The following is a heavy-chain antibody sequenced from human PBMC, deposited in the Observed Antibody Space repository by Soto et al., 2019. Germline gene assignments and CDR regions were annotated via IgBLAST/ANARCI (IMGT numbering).Heavy chain of an antibody. V-gene: IGHV3-9*01. J-gene: IGHJ4*02. CDR3: VKDSSAYDFRDLDY. CDR2: ISWNSGSI. Sequence: EVQLVESGGGLVQPGRSLRLSCAASGFTFDDYAMHWVRQVPGKGLEWVSGISWNSGSIGSADSVKGRFTISRDNATKSLYLHMNSLRVEDTALYYCVKDSSAYDFRDLDYWGQGTLVTVSS. CDR1: GFTFDDYA. D-gene: IGHD5-12*01.